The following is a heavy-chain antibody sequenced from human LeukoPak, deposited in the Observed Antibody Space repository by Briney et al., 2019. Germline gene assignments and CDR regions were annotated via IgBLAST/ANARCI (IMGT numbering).Heavy chain of an antibody. D-gene: IGHD5-12*01. J-gene: IGHJ3*02. Sequence: PGRSLRLSCAASGFTFSSYGMHWVRQAPGKGLEWVAVISYDGSNKYYADSVKGRFTISRDDSKNTLYVQMSSLRVDDAAVYYCAKDSGYASAFDIWGQGTMVTVSS. CDR1: GFTFSSYG. V-gene: IGHV3-30*18. CDR3: AKDSGYASAFDI. CDR2: ISYDGSNK.